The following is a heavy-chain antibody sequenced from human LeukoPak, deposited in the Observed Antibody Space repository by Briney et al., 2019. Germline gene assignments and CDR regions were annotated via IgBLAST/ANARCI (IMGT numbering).Heavy chain of an antibody. V-gene: IGHV4-4*07. D-gene: IGHD5-24*01. J-gene: IGHJ4*02. Sequence: SETLTLTCTVSGGSINSYDWSWIRQPAGKGLEWIGRIYTSGSPNYNPSLKSRVTMSVDTSKNQFSLKLSSVTAADTAVYYCARETDVYNSVFDYWGQGTLVTVSS. CDR2: IYTSGSP. CDR3: ARETDVYNSVFDY. CDR1: GGSINSYD.